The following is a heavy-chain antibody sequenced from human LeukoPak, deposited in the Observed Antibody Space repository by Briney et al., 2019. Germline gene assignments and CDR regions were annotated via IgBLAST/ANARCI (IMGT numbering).Heavy chain of an antibody. CDR2: IYSGGST. CDR3: AKAYYGSGSYGWFDY. J-gene: IGHJ4*02. D-gene: IGHD3-10*01. CDR1: GFTVSSNY. V-gene: IGHV3-53*01. Sequence: GGSLRLSCAASGFTVSSNYMSWVRQAPGKGLEWVSVIYSGGSTYYADSVKGRFTISRDNSKNTLFLQMNSLRAEDTAIYYCAKAYYGSGSYGWFDYWGQGTLVTVSS.